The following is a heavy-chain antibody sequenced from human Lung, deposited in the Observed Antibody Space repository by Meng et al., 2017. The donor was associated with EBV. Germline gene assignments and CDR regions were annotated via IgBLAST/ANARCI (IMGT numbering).Heavy chain of an antibody. CDR1: GFTFSTYW. D-gene: IGHD3-3*02. CDR2: INEDGRTT. J-gene: IGHJ4*02. V-gene: IGHV3-74*01. CDR3: SRDLAGPYDD. Sequence: EVHLVESGGDVVQPGGSLRLSCAASGFTFSTYWMHWVRQAPGKGLVWISRINEDGRTTTYADSVKGRFTISRDNTKNTLYLKMNSLRVEDTAPYFCSRDLAGPYDDWGQGTLVTVSS.